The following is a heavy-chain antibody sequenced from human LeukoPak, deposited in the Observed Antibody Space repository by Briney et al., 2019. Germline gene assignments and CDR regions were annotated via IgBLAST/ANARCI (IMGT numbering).Heavy chain of an antibody. V-gene: IGHV1-69*13. D-gene: IGHD6-19*01. CDR3: ARGTPPGIAVAGTGDWFDP. J-gene: IGHJ5*02. CDR1: GYTFTSYD. Sequence: ASVKVSCRASGYTFTSYDISWVRQAPGQGLEWMGGIIPIFGTANYAQKFQGRVTITADESTSTAYMELSSLRSEDTAVYYCARGTPPGIAVAGTGDWFDPWGQGTLVTVSS. CDR2: IIPIFGTA.